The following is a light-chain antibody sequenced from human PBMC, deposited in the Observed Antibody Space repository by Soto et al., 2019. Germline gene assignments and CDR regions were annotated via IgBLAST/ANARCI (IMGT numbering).Light chain of an antibody. CDR2: GAS. Sequence: EVVMTQSPATLSVSPGERATVSCRASHSVGSLLAWYQQKPGQAPRPLIYGASTRATGIPARFTGSGSGTEFTLTISSLQSEDFAVYYCQQYNNWPITFGPGTRLEIK. J-gene: IGKJ5*01. V-gene: IGKV3-15*01. CDR3: QQYNNWPIT. CDR1: HSVGSL.